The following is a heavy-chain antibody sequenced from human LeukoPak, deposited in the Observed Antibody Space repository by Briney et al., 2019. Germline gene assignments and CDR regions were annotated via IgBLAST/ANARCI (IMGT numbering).Heavy chain of an antibody. CDR1: GGSFSGYY. J-gene: IGHJ4*02. V-gene: IGHV4-34*01. CDR2: INRSGST. Sequence: SETLSLTCAVYGGSFSGYYWSWIRQPPGKGLEWIGEINRSGSTNYSPSLKSRVTISVDTSKNQFSLKLSSVTAADTAVYYCTRSGVVIAATTTPQYYFNYWGQGTLVTVSS. D-gene: IGHD2-15*01. CDR3: TRSGVVIAATTTPQYYFNY.